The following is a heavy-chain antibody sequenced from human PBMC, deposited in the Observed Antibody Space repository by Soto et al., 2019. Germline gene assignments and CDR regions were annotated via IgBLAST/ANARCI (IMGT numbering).Heavy chain of an antibody. CDR3: RINIVVDTSKNQSSLRTSSVTAADTAVYYWARLNGYYGSGSILRPGNLNWFDP. Sequence: SETLSLTCTVSGGSISSYYWSWIRQPPGKGLEWIGYIYYSGSTNYNPSLKSRVTISVDTSKNQFTLKLSSVTATNTTSTTIRINIVVDTSKNQSSLRTSSVTAADTAVYYWARLNGYYGSGSILRPGNLNWFDPWGQGTLVTVSS. CDR2: IYYSGST. V-gene: IGHV4-59*08. D-gene: IGHD3-10*01. J-gene: IGHJ5*02. CDR1: GGSISSYY.